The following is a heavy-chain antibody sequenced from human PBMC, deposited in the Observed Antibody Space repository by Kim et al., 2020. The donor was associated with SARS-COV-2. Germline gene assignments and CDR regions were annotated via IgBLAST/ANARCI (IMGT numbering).Heavy chain of an antibody. CDR2: IYYSGST. CDR3: ARDVRYNWNSHHFDY. V-gene: IGHV4-61*01. J-gene: IGHJ4*02. CDR1: GGSVSSGSYY. D-gene: IGHD1-7*01. Sequence: SETLSLTCTVSGGSVSSGSYYWSWIRQPPGKGLEWIGYIYYSGSTNYNPSLKSRVTISVDTSKNQFSLKLSSVTAADTAVYYCARDVRYNWNSHHFDYWGQGTLVTVSS.